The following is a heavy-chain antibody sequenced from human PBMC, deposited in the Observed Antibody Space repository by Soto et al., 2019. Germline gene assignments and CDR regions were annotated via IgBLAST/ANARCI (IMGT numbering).Heavy chain of an antibody. V-gene: IGHV6-1*01. D-gene: IGHD1-1*01. CDR2: TYYRSKWYN. CDR3: ARAHLGSDPYILEPFDP. Sequence: PAQTLSLTCAISGDSVASNRATWNWIRQSPSRGLEWLGRTYYRSKWYNDYAVSVKSRITINPDTSKNQFSLQLNSVIPEDTAVYYCARAHLGSDPYILEPFDPWGQGTLVTVSS. CDR1: GDSVASNRAT. J-gene: IGHJ5*02.